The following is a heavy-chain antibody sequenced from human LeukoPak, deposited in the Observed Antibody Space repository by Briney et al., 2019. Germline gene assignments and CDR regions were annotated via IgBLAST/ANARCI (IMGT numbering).Heavy chain of an antibody. CDR3: AKPVGKYSSSWYPFDY. CDR1: GFTFSSYG. V-gene: IGHV3-30*18. Sequence: PGRSLRLSCAASGFTFSSYGMHWVRQAPGKGLEWVAVISYDGSNKYYADSVKGRFTISRDNSKNTLYLQMNSLRAEDTAVYYCAKPVGKYSSSWYPFDYWGQGTLVTVSS. J-gene: IGHJ4*02. D-gene: IGHD6-13*01. CDR2: ISYDGSNK.